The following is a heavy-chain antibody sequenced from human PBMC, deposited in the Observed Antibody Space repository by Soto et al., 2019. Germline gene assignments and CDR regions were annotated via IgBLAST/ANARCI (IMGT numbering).Heavy chain of an antibody. J-gene: IGHJ5*02. CDR2: INAGNGNT. V-gene: IGHV1-3*01. Sequence: ASVKVSCKASGYTFTSYAMHWVRQAPGQRLEWMGWINAGNGNTKYSQKFQGRVTITRDTSASTAYMELSSLRSEDTAVYYCARGWDSSGYYFSWFDPWGQGTLVTV. D-gene: IGHD3-22*01. CDR1: GYTFTSYA. CDR3: ARGWDSSGYYFSWFDP.